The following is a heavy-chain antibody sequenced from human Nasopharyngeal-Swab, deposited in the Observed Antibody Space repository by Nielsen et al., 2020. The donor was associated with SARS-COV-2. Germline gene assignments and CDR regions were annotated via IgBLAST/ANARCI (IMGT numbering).Heavy chain of an antibody. CDR2: ITPSMPTT. CDR1: GYTFSSYG. CDR3: ARDIEEWLVLPSLSFDY. D-gene: IGHD3-3*01. J-gene: IGHJ4*02. V-gene: IGHV1-18*01. Sequence: ASVKVSCKTSGYTFSSYGTNWVRQAPERGLDWMGWITPSMPTTSYAQRLQDRVSMTTDTSTSTAYMELRSLRSDDTAVYYCARDIEEWLVLPSLSFDYWGQGTLVTVSS.